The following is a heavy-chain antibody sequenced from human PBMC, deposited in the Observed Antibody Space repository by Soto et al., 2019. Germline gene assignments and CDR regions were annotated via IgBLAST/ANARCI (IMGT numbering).Heavy chain of an antibody. CDR3: AREGDLLPTPLYFDY. CDR2: IIPIFGTA. D-gene: IGHD3-10*01. CDR1: GGTFSSYA. Sequence: QVQLVQSGAEVKKPGSSVKVSCKASGGTFSSYAISWVRQAPGQGLEWMGGIIPIFGTANYAQKFQGRVTITADESTSTADMELSSLRSEDTAVYYCAREGDLLPTPLYFDYWGQGTLVTVSS. J-gene: IGHJ4*02. V-gene: IGHV1-69*01.